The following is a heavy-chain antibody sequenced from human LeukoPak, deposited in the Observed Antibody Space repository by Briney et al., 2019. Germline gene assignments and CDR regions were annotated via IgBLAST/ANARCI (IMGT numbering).Heavy chain of an antibody. D-gene: IGHD3-3*01. Sequence: GGSLRLSCAASGFTFNTAWMSWVRQAPGKGLEYVGRIKSKTDGGTAHYAAPVKGRFTISRDDSKNTLYLQMNSLMIEDTALYYCTTELRLWGQGTLVTVSS. CDR2: IKSKTDGGTA. V-gene: IGHV3-15*01. J-gene: IGHJ1*01. CDR1: GFTFNTAW. CDR3: TTELRL.